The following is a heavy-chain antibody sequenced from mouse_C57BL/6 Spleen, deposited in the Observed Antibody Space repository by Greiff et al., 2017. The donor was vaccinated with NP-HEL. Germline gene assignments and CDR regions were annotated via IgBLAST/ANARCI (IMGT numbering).Heavy chain of an antibody. CDR1: GFTFSSYA. CDR3: TRDPTGSYYYAMDY. Sequence: VQLKESGEGLVKPGGSLKLSCAASGFTFSSYAMSWVRQTPEKRLEWVAYISSGGDYIYYADTVKGRLTISRDNARNTLYLQISSLKSEDTAMYYCTRDPTGSYYYAMDYWGQGTSVTVSS. J-gene: IGHJ4*01. V-gene: IGHV5-9-1*02. CDR2: ISSGGDYI. D-gene: IGHD4-1*02.